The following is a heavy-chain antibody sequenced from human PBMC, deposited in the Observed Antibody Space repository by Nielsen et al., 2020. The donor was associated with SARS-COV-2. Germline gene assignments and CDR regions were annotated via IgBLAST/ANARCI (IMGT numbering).Heavy chain of an antibody. V-gene: IGHV4-39*07. CDR1: GGSISRSSYY. J-gene: IGHJ6*02. D-gene: IGHD4-17*01. CDR2: IYYSGST. Sequence: SETLSLTCTVSGGSISRSSYYWGWIRQSPGKGLEWIGSIYYSGSTYYNPSLKSRVTISVDTSKNQFSLKLSSVTAADTAVYYCAREVTVTTWNYYYYYGMDVWGQGTTVTVSS. CDR3: AREVTVTTWNYYYYYGMDV.